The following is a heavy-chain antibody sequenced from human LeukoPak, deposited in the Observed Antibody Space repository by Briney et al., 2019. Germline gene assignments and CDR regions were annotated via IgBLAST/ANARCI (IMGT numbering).Heavy chain of an antibody. CDR1: GYTLTELS. J-gene: IGHJ4*02. Sequence: ASVKVSCKVSGYTLTELSMHWVRQAPGKGLEWMGGFDPEDGETIYAQKFQGRVTMTEDTSTDTAYMELSSLRSEDTAVYYCATRILDFWSGLDWGQGTLVTVSS. CDR2: FDPEDGET. V-gene: IGHV1-24*01. D-gene: IGHD3-3*01. CDR3: ATRILDFWSGLD.